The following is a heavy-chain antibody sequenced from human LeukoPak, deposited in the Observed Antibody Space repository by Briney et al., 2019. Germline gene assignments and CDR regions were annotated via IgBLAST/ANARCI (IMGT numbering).Heavy chain of an antibody. CDR3: VRHEGFYFGS. J-gene: IGHJ4*02. D-gene: IGHD1-1*01. V-gene: IGHV4-4*02. CDR1: GASISDDNW. CDR2: IHYTWST. Sequence: KTSETLSLTCVISGASISDDNWWGWVRQPPGKGLEWLGEIHYTWSTHYSPFLKSRVTMSMDRSENQLSLNLNSVTAADTAVYYCVRHEGFYFGSWGQGVLVTVSS.